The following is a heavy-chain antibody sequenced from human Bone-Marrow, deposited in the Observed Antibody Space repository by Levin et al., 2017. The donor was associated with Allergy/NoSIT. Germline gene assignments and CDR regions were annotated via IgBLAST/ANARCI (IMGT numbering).Heavy chain of an antibody. V-gene: IGHV3-7*01. CDR1: GFTFSNFW. CDR3: AREERGRLDPLFDY. CDR2: INPHGSDK. J-gene: IGHJ4*02. Sequence: GESLKISCSASGFTFSNFWMNWVRQAPGKGLEWVANINPHGSDKYYGESLKGRFTISRDNAKNSMFLQMSGLRAEDTALYYCAREERGRLDPLFDYWGQGALVTVSS. D-gene: IGHD1-1*01.